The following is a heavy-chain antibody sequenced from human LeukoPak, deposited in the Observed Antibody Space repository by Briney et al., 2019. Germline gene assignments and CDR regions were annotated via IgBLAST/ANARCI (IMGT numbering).Heavy chain of an antibody. J-gene: IGHJ3*02. Sequence: PGRSLRLSCAASGFTFSSYAMHWVRQAPGKGLERVAVISYDGSNKYYADSVKGRFTISRDNSKNTLYLQMNSLRAEDTAVYYCARAPGRNDAFDIWGQGTMVTVSS. V-gene: IGHV3-30-3*01. CDR2: ISYDGSNK. CDR3: ARAPGRNDAFDI. CDR1: GFTFSSYA. D-gene: IGHD3-10*01.